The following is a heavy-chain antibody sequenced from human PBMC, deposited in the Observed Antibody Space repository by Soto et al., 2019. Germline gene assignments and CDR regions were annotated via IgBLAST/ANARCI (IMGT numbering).Heavy chain of an antibody. CDR2: IRSKANSYAT. V-gene: IGHV3-73*01. J-gene: IGHJ4*02. Sequence: EVLLVESGGGLVQPGGSLKLSCAASGFTFSGSAMHWVRQASGKGLEWVGRIRSKANSYATAYAASVKGRFTISRDDSKNTAYLQMNSLKTEDTAVYYCTRQGSGYQEVDYWGQGTLVTFSS. CDR1: GFTFSGSA. CDR3: TRQGSGYQEVDY. D-gene: IGHD3-22*01.